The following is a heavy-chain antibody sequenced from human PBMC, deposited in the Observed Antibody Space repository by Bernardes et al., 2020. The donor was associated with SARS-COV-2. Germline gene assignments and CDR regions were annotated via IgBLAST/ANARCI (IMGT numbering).Heavy chain of an antibody. CDR2: ISWNSGSI. J-gene: IGHJ3*02. D-gene: IGHD5-18*01. V-gene: IGHV3-9*01. CDR3: AKALGYSYGYIGVAFDI. CDR1: GFTFDDYA. Sequence: GGSLRLSCAASGFTFDDYAMHWVRQAPGKGLEWVSGISWNSGSIGYADSVKGRFTISRDNAKNSLYLQMNSLRAEDTALYYCAKALGYSYGYIGVAFDIWGQGTMVTVSS.